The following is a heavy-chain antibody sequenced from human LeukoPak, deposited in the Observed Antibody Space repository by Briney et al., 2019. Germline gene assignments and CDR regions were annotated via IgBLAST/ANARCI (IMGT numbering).Heavy chain of an antibody. Sequence: PGGSLRLSCAASGFTFSSYWMSWVRQAPGKGLEWVANIKQDGSEKYYVDSVKGRFTISRDNAKNLLYLQMNSLRAEDTAVYYCARELSIAVDAFDIWGQGTMVTVSS. D-gene: IGHD6-19*01. J-gene: IGHJ3*02. CDR3: ARELSIAVDAFDI. V-gene: IGHV3-7*03. CDR1: GFTFSSYW. CDR2: IKQDGSEK.